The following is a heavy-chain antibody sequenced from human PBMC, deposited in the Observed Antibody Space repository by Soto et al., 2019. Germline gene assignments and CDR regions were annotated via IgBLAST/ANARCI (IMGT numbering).Heavy chain of an antibody. J-gene: IGHJ4*02. D-gene: IGHD5-12*01. Sequence: QVQLVQSGAEVKKPGASVKVSCKASGYTFTSYGISWVRQAPGQGLEWMGWISAYNGNTNYAQKLQGRVTMTTDTSTGTAYMELRRLRSDDTAVYYCARDGWFLVATVKGYFDYWGQGTLVTVSS. CDR3: ARDGWFLVATVKGYFDY. CDR1: GYTFTSYG. V-gene: IGHV1-18*01. CDR2: ISAYNGNT.